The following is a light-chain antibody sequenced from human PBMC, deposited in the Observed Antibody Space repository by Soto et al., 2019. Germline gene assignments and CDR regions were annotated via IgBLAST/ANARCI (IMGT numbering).Light chain of an antibody. V-gene: IGKV1-39*01. J-gene: IGKJ4*01. CDR1: QSISNY. CDR3: HQSYSSLLT. Sequence: DIQMTQSPSSLSASVGDRVTITCRASQSISNYLNWYQQKPGKAPKLLIYFASSLQSWVPSRFSGSGSGTDFTLTISSLQPEDFATYYCHQSYSSLLTFGGGTKVDIK. CDR2: FAS.